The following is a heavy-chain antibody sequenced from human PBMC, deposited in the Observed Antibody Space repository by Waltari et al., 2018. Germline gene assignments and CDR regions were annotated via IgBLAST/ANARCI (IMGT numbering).Heavy chain of an antibody. CDR3: ARAAVPVAIRGDFDY. J-gene: IGHJ4*02. CDR1: GFPFSNYW. CDR2: INSDGSST. D-gene: IGHD2-2*01. Sequence: EVQLVESGGGLVQPGGSLRLSCAASGFPFSNYWMHWVRQAPGKGLAWVSRINSDGSSTDYADSVKGRFTISRDNAKNTLYLQMNSLRAEDTAVFYCARAAVPVAIRGDFDYWGQGTRVTVSS. V-gene: IGHV3-74*01.